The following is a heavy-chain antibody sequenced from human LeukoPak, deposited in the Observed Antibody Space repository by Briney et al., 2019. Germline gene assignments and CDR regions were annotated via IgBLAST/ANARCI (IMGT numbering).Heavy chain of an antibody. V-gene: IGHV3-23*01. D-gene: IGHD2-15*01. Sequence: PGGSLRLSCAASGFTFSNYAMSWVRQAPGKGLEWVSDISVSGGGTDYADFVKGRFTISRDNSKNTLSLQMNSLRVEDTAVYYCAKRPGATPNYYYYYYMNVWGKGTTVTVSS. CDR1: GFTFSNYA. CDR3: AKRPGATPNYYYYYYMNV. CDR2: ISVSGGGT. J-gene: IGHJ6*03.